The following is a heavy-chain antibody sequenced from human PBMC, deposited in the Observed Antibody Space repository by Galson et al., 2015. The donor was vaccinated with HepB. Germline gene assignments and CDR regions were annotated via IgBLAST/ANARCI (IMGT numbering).Heavy chain of an antibody. D-gene: IGHD2-8*02. V-gene: IGHV3-48*01. Sequence: SLRLSCAASGFTFSSYSMNWVRQAPGKGLEWVSYISSSSSTIYYADSVKGRFTISRDNAKNSLYLQMNSLRAEDTAVYYCARPATGGWTYYFDYWGQGTLVTVSS. J-gene: IGHJ4*02. CDR2: ISSSSSTI. CDR1: GFTFSSYS. CDR3: ARPATGGWTYYFDY.